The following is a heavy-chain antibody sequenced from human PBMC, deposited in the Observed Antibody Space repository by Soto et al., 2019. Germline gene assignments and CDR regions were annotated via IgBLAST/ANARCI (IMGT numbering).Heavy chain of an antibody. J-gene: IGHJ4*02. D-gene: IGHD2-8*01. CDR3: ARGYCADDICYYFDC. CDR2: ISTFNGDT. CDR1: GYTFTTYD. Sequence: QVQLVQSGPEVKKPGASVKVSCETSGYTFTTYDITWVRQAPGQGLEWMGWISTFNGDTKYEEKLQDRVTMTTDTFTATAYMELRSLGSDDTAVYYCARGYCADDICYYFDCWGQGTLVTVSS. V-gene: IGHV1-18*01.